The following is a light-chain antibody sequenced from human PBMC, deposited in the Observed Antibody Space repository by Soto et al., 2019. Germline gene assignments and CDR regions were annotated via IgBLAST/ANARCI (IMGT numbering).Light chain of an antibody. Sequence: EIELTQSPATLSLSPGERATLSCRARQNVNSYLSWYQHKPGQAPRLLIYAAYSRATGIPARFSGSGYGTEFTLTINSLEPEYLAFYDCQQRSNWPPNTFGHWTKLEIK. V-gene: IGKV3-11*01. CDR2: AAY. CDR3: QQRSNWPPNT. J-gene: IGKJ2*01. CDR1: QNVNSY.